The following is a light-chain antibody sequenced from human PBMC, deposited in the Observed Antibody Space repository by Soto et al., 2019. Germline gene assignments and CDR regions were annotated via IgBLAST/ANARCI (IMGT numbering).Light chain of an antibody. J-gene: IGLJ2*01. Sequence: QSVLTQPPSVSGAPGQRVTISCTGSSSNIGAGYDVHWYQQLPGAAPTLLIYVNSNRPSGVPDRFSGSKSGTSASLAITGLQAEDEADYYCQSYDSSLSVVFGGGTQLTVL. CDR3: QSYDSSLSVV. V-gene: IGLV1-40*01. CDR1: SSNIGAGYD. CDR2: VNS.